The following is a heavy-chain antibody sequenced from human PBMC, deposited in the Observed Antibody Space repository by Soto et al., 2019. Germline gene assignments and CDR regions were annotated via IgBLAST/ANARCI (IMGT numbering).Heavy chain of an antibody. CDR2: INHGGST. V-gene: IGHV4-34*01. CDR3: ATGAIGYDYVGWFDP. J-gene: IGHJ5*02. D-gene: IGHD5-12*01. CDR1: GGSFSGYY. Sequence: QVQLQQWGAGLLKPSETLSLTCAVYGGSFSGYYWSWIRQPPGKGLEWIGEINHGGSTNYNPSLKSRVTISVETSKYQFSLRLSSVTAADTAVYYCATGAIGYDYVGWFDPWGQGTLVTVSA.